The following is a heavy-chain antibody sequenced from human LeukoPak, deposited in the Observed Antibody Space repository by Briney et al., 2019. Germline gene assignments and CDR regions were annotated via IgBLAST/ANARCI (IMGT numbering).Heavy chain of an antibody. CDR2: ISWNDDK. J-gene: IGHJ4*02. CDR3: AHRKGY. Sequence: SGPALVKPTQTLTLTCTFSGFSLSTGGMCVSWIRQPPGKALEWLALISWNDDKRYSPSLRSRLTITKDTSKNQVVLTMTNMDPVDTATYYCAHRKGYWGQGTLVTVSS. V-gene: IGHV2-5*08. CDR1: GFSLSTGGMC.